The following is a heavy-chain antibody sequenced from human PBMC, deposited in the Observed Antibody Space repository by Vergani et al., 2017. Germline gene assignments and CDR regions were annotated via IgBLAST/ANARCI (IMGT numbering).Heavy chain of an antibody. V-gene: IGHV4-4*09. CDR2: IYTSGST. Sequence: QVQLQESGPGLVKPSETLSLTCTVSGGSISSYYWSWIRQPPGKGLEWIGYIYTSGSTNYNPSLKSRVTISVDTSKNQFSLKLSSVTAAGTAVYYCASLGDPTLYYYYGMDVWGQGTTVTVSS. J-gene: IGHJ6*02. CDR3: ASLGDPTLYYYYGMDV. D-gene: IGHD4-17*01. CDR1: GGSISSYY.